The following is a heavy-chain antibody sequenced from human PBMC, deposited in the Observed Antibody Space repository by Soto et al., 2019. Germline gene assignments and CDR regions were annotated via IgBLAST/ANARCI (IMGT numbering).Heavy chain of an antibody. V-gene: IGHV4-39*01. Sequence: PSETLSLTCTVSGGSFSSNNYYWGWIRQPPGKGPEWIGSVYYSGKTYYNPSLKSRVTISVDTSQTHFSLRLNSVTAADTAVYYCARQSTGQYDFWSDYYRYVHRVDWFDPWGQGTLVTVSS. CDR3: ARQSTGQYDFWSDYYRYVHRVDWFDP. J-gene: IGHJ5*02. CDR1: GGSFSSNNYY. D-gene: IGHD3-3*01. CDR2: VYYSGKT.